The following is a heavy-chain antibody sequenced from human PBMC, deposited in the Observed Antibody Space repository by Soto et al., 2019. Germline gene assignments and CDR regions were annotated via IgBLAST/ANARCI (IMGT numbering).Heavy chain of an antibody. CDR3: AREVNFYFDY. CDR2: IYYSGST. Sequence: SETLSLTCTVSGGSISSYYWSWIRQPPGKGLEWIGYIYYSGSTNYNPSLKSRVTISVDTSKNQFSLKLSSVTAADTAVYYCAREVNFYFDYWGQGTLVTVSS. V-gene: IGHV4-59*01. J-gene: IGHJ4*02. D-gene: IGHD3-22*01. CDR1: GGSISSYY.